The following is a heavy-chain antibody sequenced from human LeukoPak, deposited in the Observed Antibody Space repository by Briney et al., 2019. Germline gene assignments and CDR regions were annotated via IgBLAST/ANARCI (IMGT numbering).Heavy chain of an antibody. Sequence: GGSLRLSCAASGFSFSSYSMNWVRQAPGKGLEWVSYISSSSSYIYYADSVKGRLTISRDKAKNSLYLQMNSLIAEDTAVYYCARERYCSGGSCFLFDYWGQGTLVTVSS. V-gene: IGHV3-21*05. CDR3: ARERYCSGGSCFLFDY. J-gene: IGHJ4*02. CDR1: GFSFSSYS. D-gene: IGHD2-15*01. CDR2: ISSSSSYI.